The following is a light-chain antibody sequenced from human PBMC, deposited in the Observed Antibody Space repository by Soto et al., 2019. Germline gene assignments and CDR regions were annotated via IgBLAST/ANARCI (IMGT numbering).Light chain of an antibody. CDR2: DAS. CDR1: QSVSSY. V-gene: IGKV3-11*01. CDR3: QQRSNWGFT. J-gene: IGKJ3*01. Sequence: EIVLTQSPATLSLSPGERATFSCRASQSVSSYLAWYQQKPGQAPRLLIHDASNRATGIPARFSGSGSGTDFTLTISSLEPEDFAVYYCQQRSNWGFTFCPGTKVDIK.